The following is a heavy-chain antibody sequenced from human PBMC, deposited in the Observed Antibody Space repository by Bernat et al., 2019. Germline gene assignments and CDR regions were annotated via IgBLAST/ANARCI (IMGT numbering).Heavy chain of an antibody. Sequence: EVQLLESGGGLVQPGGSLRLSCAASGFTFSNYAMSWVRQAPGKGLEWVSVIGGSDGNTYYADSVKGRFTISRDNSKNILYLQMNSLRAEDTAVYSCSRPGGSYVFRGFDSWGQGTLVTVSS. CDR2: IGGSDGNT. CDR1: GFTFSNYA. D-gene: IGHD1-26*01. J-gene: IGHJ4*02. V-gene: IGHV3-23*01. CDR3: SRPGGSYVFRGFDS.